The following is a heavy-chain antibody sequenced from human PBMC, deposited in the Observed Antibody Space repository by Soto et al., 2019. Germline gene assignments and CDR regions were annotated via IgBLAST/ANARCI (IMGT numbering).Heavy chain of an antibody. CDR1: GDSISTGNSISSYF. V-gene: IGHV4-61*01. CDR2: IYYTGST. Sequence: QVQLQESGPGLVKPSETLSLTCTVSGDSISTGNSISSYFWSWIRQPPGKGLERIGYIYYTGSTNNNPPLKSRVTISLDTSKNQYSLRLTSVTAADTAVYFCARRVRGGSEYFDYWGQGTLVTVSS. D-gene: IGHD3-10*01. CDR3: ARRVRGGSEYFDY. J-gene: IGHJ4*02.